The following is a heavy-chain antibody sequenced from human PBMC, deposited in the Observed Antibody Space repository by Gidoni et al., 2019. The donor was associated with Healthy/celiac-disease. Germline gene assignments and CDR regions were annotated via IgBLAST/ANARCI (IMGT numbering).Heavy chain of an antibody. CDR3: ARGSGWLVPFDY. Sequence: EVQLVETGGGLIQPGGYLILSCVASGFTVSCNYMCWVRQAPGEGLGWVSVIYSGGSTYYADSVKGRFTIARDNSKNTLYLQMNSLRAEDTAVYYCARGSGWLVPFDYWGQGTLVTVSS. CDR2: IYSGGST. J-gene: IGHJ4*02. D-gene: IGHD6-19*01. V-gene: IGHV3-53*02. CDR1: GFTVSCNY.